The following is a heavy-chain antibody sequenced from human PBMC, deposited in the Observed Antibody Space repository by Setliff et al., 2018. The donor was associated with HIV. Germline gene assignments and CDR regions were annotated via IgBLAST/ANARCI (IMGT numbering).Heavy chain of an antibody. J-gene: IGHJ6*02. V-gene: IGHV4-38-2*02. CDR1: GFSISSGYY. D-gene: IGHD2-21*01. Sequence: PSETLSLTCAVSGFSISSGYYWGWIRQPPGKGLEWIGIIYHSGSTYYNPSLKSRVTISVDTSKNQFSLKLSSVTAADTAVYYCAREGTSGVVGYYYYYGMDVWGQGTTVTVSS. CDR3: AREGTSGVVGYYYYYGMDV. CDR2: IYHSGST.